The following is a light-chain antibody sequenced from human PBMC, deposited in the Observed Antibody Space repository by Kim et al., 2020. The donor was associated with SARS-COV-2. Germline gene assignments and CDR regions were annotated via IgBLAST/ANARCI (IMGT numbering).Light chain of an antibody. J-gene: IGKJ1*01. CDR3: QQSYDWPPLT. CDR1: QTINNK. V-gene: IGKV3-15*01. CDR2: DAT. Sequence: SPGERATLSGRASQTINNKLVWYQQKPGQAPRLLIYDATTRATGVPARFIGSGSETDFTLTISSLQSEDCAVYYCQQSYDWPPLTFGQGTKVDIK.